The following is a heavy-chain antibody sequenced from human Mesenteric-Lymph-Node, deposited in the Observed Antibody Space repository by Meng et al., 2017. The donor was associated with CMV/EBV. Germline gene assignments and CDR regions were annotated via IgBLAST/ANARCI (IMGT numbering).Heavy chain of an antibody. CDR2: ISGSGGST. CDR1: GFTFSSNW. CDR3: AKTPLHRIAVAGLRRELLGLPFDY. V-gene: IGHV3-23*01. J-gene: IGHJ4*02. D-gene: IGHD6-19*01. Sequence: GGSLRLSCVASGFTFSSNWMHWVRQAPGKGLEWVSAISGSGGSTYYADSVKGRFTISRDNSKNTLYLQMNSLRAEDTAVYYCAKTPLHRIAVAGLRRELLGLPFDYWGQGTLVTVSS.